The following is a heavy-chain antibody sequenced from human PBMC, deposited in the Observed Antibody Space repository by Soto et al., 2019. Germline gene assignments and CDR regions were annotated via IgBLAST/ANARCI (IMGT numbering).Heavy chain of an antibody. CDR2: INHSGST. CDR3: AEQQLVGHIY. V-gene: IGHV4-34*01. D-gene: IGHD6-13*01. Sequence: QVQLQQWGAGLLKPSETLSLTCAVYGGSFSGYYWSWIRQPPGKGPEWIGEINHSGSTNYNPSLKSRVTISVDTSKNQFSLKLSSVTAADTAVYYCAEQQLVGHIYWGQGTLVTVSS. J-gene: IGHJ4*02. CDR1: GGSFSGYY.